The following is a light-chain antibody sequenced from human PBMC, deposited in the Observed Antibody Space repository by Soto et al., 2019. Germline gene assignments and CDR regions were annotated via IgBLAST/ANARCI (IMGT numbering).Light chain of an antibody. Sequence: QSALTQPASVSGSPGQSITISCTGTSSDVGSYNLVSWYQHHPGKAPKVMIYEVSKRPSGVSNRFSGSKSGNTASLTISGLQAEDEAEYYCSSYEGSGNYVFGTGTKVTVL. V-gene: IGLV2-23*02. CDR3: SSYEGSGNYV. CDR1: SSDVGSYNL. CDR2: EVS. J-gene: IGLJ1*01.